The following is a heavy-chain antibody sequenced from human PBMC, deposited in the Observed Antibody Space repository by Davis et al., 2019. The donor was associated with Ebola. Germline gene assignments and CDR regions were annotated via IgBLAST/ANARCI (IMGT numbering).Heavy chain of an antibody. D-gene: IGHD4-11*01. CDR2: ISGSGDIT. Sequence: GESLKISCAASGFIFNNYGLKWVRQAPGEGLEWVSAISGSGDITSYADSVKGRFTVSRDNSISTLYMQMKSLRVEDTAVYYCAKDPSSYSNHDYGMDVWGQGTTVTVSS. V-gene: IGHV3-23*01. J-gene: IGHJ6*02. CDR3: AKDPSSYSNHDYGMDV. CDR1: GFIFNNYG.